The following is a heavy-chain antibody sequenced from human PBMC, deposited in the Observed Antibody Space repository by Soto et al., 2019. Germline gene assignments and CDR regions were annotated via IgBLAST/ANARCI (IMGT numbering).Heavy chain of an antibody. J-gene: IGHJ4*02. Sequence: ASVKVSCKASGGTFSSYTISWVRQAPGQGLEWMGRIIPILGIANYAQKFQGRVTITADTSTSTAYMELRSLRSDDTAVYYCARDLPYYDYIWGSYRNATTYFDYWGQGTLVTVSS. D-gene: IGHD3-16*02. CDR2: IIPILGIA. V-gene: IGHV1-69*04. CDR3: ARDLPYYDYIWGSYRNATTYFDY. CDR1: GGTFSSYT.